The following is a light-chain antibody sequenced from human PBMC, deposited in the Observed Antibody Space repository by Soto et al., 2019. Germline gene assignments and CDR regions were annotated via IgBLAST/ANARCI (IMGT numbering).Light chain of an antibody. V-gene: IGLV2-14*01. CDR1: SSDVGLYNY. Sequence: QSVLSQPSSMSGSAGQSSTIRCTGASSDVGLYNYVSWYQHHPGKAPKLLISEVNVRPSGLSDRFSASKAGNTASLTISGLQPEDEAYYYCSSLSTTTTPIVFGSGPKLTVL. CDR3: SSLSTTTTPIV. CDR2: EVN. J-gene: IGLJ1*01.